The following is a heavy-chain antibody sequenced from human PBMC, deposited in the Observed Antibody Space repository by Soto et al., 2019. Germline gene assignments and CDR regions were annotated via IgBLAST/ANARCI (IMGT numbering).Heavy chain of an antibody. Sequence: SETLSLTCTVSGGSISSYYWSWVRQPPGKGLEWIGYIYYSGSTNYNPSLKSRVTISVDTSKNQFSLKLSSVTAADTAVYYCAKAEQSIAARPPGYWGQGTLVTVSS. D-gene: IGHD6-6*01. CDR2: IYYSGST. J-gene: IGHJ4*02. V-gene: IGHV4-59*01. CDR3: AKAEQSIAARPPGY. CDR1: GGSISSYY.